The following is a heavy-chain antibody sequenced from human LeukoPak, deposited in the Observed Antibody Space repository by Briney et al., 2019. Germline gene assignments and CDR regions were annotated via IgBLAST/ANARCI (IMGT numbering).Heavy chain of an antibody. Sequence: GRSLRLSCAASGFTFDDYVMNWVRQVPGKGLEWVSDISWNSRSIGYADSVKGRFTISRDNAKNSLYLQMNSLRAEDTALYYCVKGSGYFDYWGQGALVTVSS. CDR3: VKGSGYFDY. V-gene: IGHV3-9*01. CDR2: ISWNSRSI. CDR1: GFTFDDYV. J-gene: IGHJ4*02.